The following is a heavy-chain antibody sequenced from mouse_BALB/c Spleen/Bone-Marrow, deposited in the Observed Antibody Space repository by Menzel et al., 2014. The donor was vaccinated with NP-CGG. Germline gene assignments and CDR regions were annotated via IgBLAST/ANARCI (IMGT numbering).Heavy chain of an antibody. V-gene: IGHV4-1*02. CDR1: GFDFSRYW. CDR3: ALLDYYGYFDG. J-gene: IGHJ1*01. CDR2: INPNSRTI. D-gene: IGHD2-4*01. Sequence: VQVVESGGGLVQPGGSLKLSCAASGFDFSRYWMSWVRQPPGKGLEWIGEINPNSRTINYTPSLKDKFIISRDNAKKTLYLQMNKVRSDDTAVYYCALLDYYGYFDGWGAGTTVTVSS.